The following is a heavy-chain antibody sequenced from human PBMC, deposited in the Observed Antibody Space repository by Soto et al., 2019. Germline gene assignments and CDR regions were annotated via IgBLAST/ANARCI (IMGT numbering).Heavy chain of an antibody. D-gene: IGHD1-20*01. CDR1: GGSISSYY. CDR2: IYYSGST. V-gene: IGHV4-59*01. J-gene: IGHJ6*03. Sequence: PSETLSLTCTVSGGSISSYYWSWIRQPPGKGLEWIGYIYYSGSTNYNPSLKSRVTISVDTSKNQFSLKLSSVTAADTAVYYCAITFSWYYYHMVVSGKTPTVSDFS. CDR3: AITFSWYYYHMVV.